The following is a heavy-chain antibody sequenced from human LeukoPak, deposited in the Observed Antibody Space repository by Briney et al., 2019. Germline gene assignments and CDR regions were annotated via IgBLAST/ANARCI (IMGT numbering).Heavy chain of an antibody. V-gene: IGHV3-33*01. CDR1: GFTFSSYG. CDR2: IWYDGSNK. D-gene: IGHD3-9*01. Sequence: PGRSLRLSSAASGFTFSSYGMHWVRQAPGKGLEWVAVIWYDGSNKYYADSVKGRFTISRDNSKNTLYLQMNSLRAEDTAVYYCARDYTLRYFDWLFPEYYYFYGMDVWGQGTTVTVSS. J-gene: IGHJ6*02. CDR3: ARDYTLRYFDWLFPEYYYFYGMDV.